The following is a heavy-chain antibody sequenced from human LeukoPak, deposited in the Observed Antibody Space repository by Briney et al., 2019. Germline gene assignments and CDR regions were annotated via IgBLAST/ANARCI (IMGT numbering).Heavy chain of an antibody. CDR3: ARVYQSAEYYFDY. Sequence: SQTLSPTCTVSGGSIDSYYWSWIRQPPGKGMEWIGYIYYTGSTEYLPSLKSRVTTSLDTSKNQFPLKLTSVTAADTAVYYCARVYQSAEYYFDYWGQGNLVSVSS. V-gene: IGHV4-59*01. CDR2: IYYTGST. D-gene: IGHD2-2*01. CDR1: GGSIDSYY. J-gene: IGHJ4*02.